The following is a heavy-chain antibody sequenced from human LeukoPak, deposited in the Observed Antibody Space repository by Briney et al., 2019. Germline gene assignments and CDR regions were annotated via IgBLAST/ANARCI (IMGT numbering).Heavy chain of an antibody. CDR3: ASGVDYGGNLARNPDAFDI. Sequence: GGSLRLSCAASGFTFDDYTMHWVRQAPGKGLEWVSLISWDGGSTYYADSVKGRFTISRDNSKNTLYLQMNSLRAEDTAVYYCASGVDYGGNLARNPDAFDIWGQGTMVTVSS. CDR1: GFTFDDYT. J-gene: IGHJ3*02. D-gene: IGHD4-23*01. V-gene: IGHV3-43*01. CDR2: ISWDGGST.